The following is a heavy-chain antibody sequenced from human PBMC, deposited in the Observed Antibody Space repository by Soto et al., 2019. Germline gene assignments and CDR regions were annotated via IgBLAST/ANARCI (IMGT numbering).Heavy chain of an antibody. J-gene: IGHJ5*02. Sequence: QVQLVQSGAEVKKPGSSVKVSCKASGGTFSSYAISWVRQAPGQGLEWMGGIIPIFGTANYAQKFQGRVTITADESTSTAYMELSSLRSEDTAAYYCARVAGGDCSGGSCYFWFDPWGQGTLVTVSS. V-gene: IGHV1-69*12. CDR3: ARVAGGDCSGGSCYFWFDP. CDR2: IIPIFGTA. D-gene: IGHD2-15*01. CDR1: GGTFSSYA.